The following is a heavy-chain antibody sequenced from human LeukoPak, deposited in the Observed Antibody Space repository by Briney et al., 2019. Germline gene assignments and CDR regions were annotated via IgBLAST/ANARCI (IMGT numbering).Heavy chain of an antibody. CDR3: AKDEYYYDTSGHGAFDI. J-gene: IGHJ3*02. V-gene: IGHV3-30*02. Sequence: GGSLRLSCAASGFTFSNYGMHWVRQAPGKGLEGVTFIRYDGDNKFYADSVKGRFTISRDNSKNTLYLQMNSLRAEDTAVYYCAKDEYYYDTSGHGAFDIWGQGTMVTVSS. CDR1: GFTFSNYG. CDR2: IRYDGDNK. D-gene: IGHD3-22*01.